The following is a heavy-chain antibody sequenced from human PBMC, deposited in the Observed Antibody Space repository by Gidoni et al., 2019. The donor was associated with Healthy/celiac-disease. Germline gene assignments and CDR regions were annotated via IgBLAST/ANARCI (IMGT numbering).Heavy chain of an antibody. V-gene: IGHV3-23*01. CDR1: GFTFSSYA. D-gene: IGHD3-16*01. J-gene: IGHJ4*02. CDR2: IGGSGGST. Sequence: EVPLLESGGGLVQPGGSLRLSCAASGFTFSSYAMSWVGQAPGKGLEWVSAIGGSGGSTYYAYSVKGRFTISRDNSKNTLYLQMNSLRAEDTAVYYCAKGGIRPVWGQGTLVTVSS. CDR3: AKGGIRPV.